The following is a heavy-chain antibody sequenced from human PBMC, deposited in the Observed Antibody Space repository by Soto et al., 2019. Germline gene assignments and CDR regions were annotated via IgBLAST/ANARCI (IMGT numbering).Heavy chain of an antibody. CDR1: GGSISSGGYY. CDR3: AREVQNWNYSWFDP. Sequence: QVQLQESGPGLVKPSQTLSLTCTVSGGSISSGGYYWSWIRQHPGKGLEWIGYIYYSGSTYYNPSLRSRVTISVDTSKNQFSLKLSSVTAADTAVYYCAREVQNWNYSWFDPWGQGTLVTVSS. V-gene: IGHV4-31*03. D-gene: IGHD1-7*01. CDR2: IYYSGST. J-gene: IGHJ5*02.